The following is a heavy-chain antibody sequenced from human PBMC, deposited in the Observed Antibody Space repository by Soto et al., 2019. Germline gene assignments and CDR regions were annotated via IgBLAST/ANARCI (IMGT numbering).Heavy chain of an antibody. V-gene: IGHV4-4*07. CDR3: ARTPGWYFDV. J-gene: IGHJ4*02. CDR2: IHASGNT. Sequence: QLQLLESGPGLVKPSETLSLTCNVSGGYISTYYWSWIRQPAGKGLEWIGRIHASGNTDYNPSLKSRVTMSVDTSKNQFSLRLTSLTAADTAVYYCARTPGWYFDVWGQGTLVTVSS. CDR1: GGYISTYY. D-gene: IGHD6-19*01.